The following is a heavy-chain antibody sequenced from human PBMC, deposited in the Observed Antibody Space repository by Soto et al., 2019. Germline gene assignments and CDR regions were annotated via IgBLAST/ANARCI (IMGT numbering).Heavy chain of an antibody. Sequence: GGSLRLSCAASGFTFSTYSMNWVRQAPGKGLEWVSYISASSTTIHYVDSVNGRFTISRDNAKNSLYLQMNSLRAEDTAVYYWARDPPYMGYVFPYWGQGTQVTVSS. V-gene: IGHV3-48*01. J-gene: IGHJ4*02. CDR3: ARDPPYMGYVFPY. CDR2: ISASSTTI. D-gene: IGHD3-16*01. CDR1: GFTFSTYS.